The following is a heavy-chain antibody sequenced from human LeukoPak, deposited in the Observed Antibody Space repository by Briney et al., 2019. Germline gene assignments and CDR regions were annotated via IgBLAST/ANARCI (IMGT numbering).Heavy chain of an antibody. V-gene: IGHV3-13*01. J-gene: IGHJ4*02. CDR3: ARGIMNYGSGSYCPVD. CDR2: IGTAGDT. Sequence: GGSLRLSCAASGFTFSSYDMHWVRQAPGKGLEWVSAIGTAGDTYYPGSVTGRFTISRENAKNSWYLQMNSLRAGDTAVYYCARGIMNYGSGSYCPVDWGQGTLVTVSS. CDR1: GFTFSSYD. D-gene: IGHD3-10*01.